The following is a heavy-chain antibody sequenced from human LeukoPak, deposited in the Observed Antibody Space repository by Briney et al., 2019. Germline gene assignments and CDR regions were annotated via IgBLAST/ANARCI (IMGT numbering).Heavy chain of an antibody. CDR1: GFTFSSYG. Sequence: GRSLRLSCAASGFTFSSYGMHWVRQAPGKGLEWVAVIWYDGSNKYYADSVKGRFTISRDNSKNTLYLQMNSLRAEDTAVYYCARVLKYSGSYYCDYCGQGTLVTVAS. CDR2: IWYDGSNK. D-gene: IGHD1-26*01. V-gene: IGHV3-33*01. J-gene: IGHJ4*02. CDR3: ARVLKYSGSYYCDY.